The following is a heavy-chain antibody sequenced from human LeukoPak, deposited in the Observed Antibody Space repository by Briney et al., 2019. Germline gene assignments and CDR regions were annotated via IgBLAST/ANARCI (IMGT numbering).Heavy chain of an antibody. J-gene: IGHJ4*02. CDR2: IYYSGST. Sequence: PSETLSLTCAVYGGSFSGYYWSWIRQPPGKGLEWIGYIYYSGSTNYNPSLKSRVTISVDTSKNQFSLKLSSVTAADTAVYYCARHAKTTVTPSFDYWGQGTLVTVSS. D-gene: IGHD4-17*01. V-gene: IGHV4-59*08. CDR3: ARHAKTTVTPSFDY. CDR1: GGSFSGYY.